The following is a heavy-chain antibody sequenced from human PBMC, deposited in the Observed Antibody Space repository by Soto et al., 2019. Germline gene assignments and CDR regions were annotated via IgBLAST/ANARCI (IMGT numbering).Heavy chain of an antibody. CDR1: GFRFDEYA. D-gene: IGHD2-21*01. J-gene: IGHJ4*02. V-gene: IGHV3-9*01. CDR2: ISWDSGSI. Sequence: QLVESGGGLVQPGRSLRLSCVASGFRFDEYAIHWVRQAPGKGLEWVSGISWDSGSINYAGSVRGRFTVSRDNAKNSRYLHMTSLRSEDTAFYYCAKIVTRHSLVPVFDQWGQGALVSVSS. CDR3: AKIVTRHSLVPVFDQ.